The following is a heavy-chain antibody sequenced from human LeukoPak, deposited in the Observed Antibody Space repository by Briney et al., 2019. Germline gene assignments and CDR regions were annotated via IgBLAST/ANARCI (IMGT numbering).Heavy chain of an antibody. Sequence: PSETLSLTCTVSGGSISSSSYYWGWIRQPPGKGLEWIGSIYYSGSTYCNPSLKSRVTISVDTSKNQFSPKLSSVTAADTAVYYCARHGSGSYYNPPDYWGQGTLVTVSS. D-gene: IGHD3-10*01. CDR2: IYYSGST. CDR1: GGSISSSSYY. CDR3: ARHGSGSYYNPPDY. V-gene: IGHV4-39*01. J-gene: IGHJ4*02.